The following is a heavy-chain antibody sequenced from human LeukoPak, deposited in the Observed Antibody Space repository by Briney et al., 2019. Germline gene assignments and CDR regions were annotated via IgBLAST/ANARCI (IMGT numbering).Heavy chain of an antibody. D-gene: IGHD6-19*01. V-gene: IGHV3-30*04. Sequence: GGSLRLSCAASGFTFSSYVMHWVRQAPGKGLEWVAIISYDGSNEYYADSVKGRFTISRDNSKNTLYLQMNSLRAEDTAVYYCAKGLDSSGWYRLRVIDYWGQGTLVTVSS. CDR1: GFTFSSYV. CDR2: ISYDGSNE. CDR3: AKGLDSSGWYRLRVIDY. J-gene: IGHJ4*02.